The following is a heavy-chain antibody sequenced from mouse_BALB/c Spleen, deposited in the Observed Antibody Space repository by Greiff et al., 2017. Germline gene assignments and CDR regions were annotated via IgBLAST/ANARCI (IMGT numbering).Heavy chain of an antibody. CDR2: IWSDGST. CDR1: GFSLTSYG. CDR3: ARDDGYYYAMDY. J-gene: IGHJ4*01. D-gene: IGHD2-3*01. V-gene: IGHV2-6-2*01. Sequence: VKLVESGPDLVAPSQSLSITCTVSGFSLTSYGVHWVRQPPGKGLEWLVVIWSDGSTTYNSALKSRLSISKDNSKSQVFLKMNSLQTDDTAMYYCARDDGYYYAMDYWGQGTSVTVSS.